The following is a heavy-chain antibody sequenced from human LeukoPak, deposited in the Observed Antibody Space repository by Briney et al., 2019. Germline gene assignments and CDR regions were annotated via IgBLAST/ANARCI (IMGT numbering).Heavy chain of an antibody. V-gene: IGHV3-30*18. CDR1: GFTFSSYG. CDR2: ISYDGSNK. Sequence: PGGSLRLSCAASGFTFSSYGMHWVRQAPGKGLEWVAVISYDGSNKYYADSVKGRFTISRDNSKNTLYLQMNSLRAEDTAVYYCAKDVDGSYWLDYWGQGTLVTVSS. CDR3: AKDVDGSYWLDY. D-gene: IGHD1-26*01. J-gene: IGHJ4*02.